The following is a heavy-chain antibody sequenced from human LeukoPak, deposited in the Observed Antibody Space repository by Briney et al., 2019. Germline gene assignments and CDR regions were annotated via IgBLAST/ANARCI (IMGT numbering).Heavy chain of an antibody. D-gene: IGHD4-23*01. Sequence: GGSLRLSCAASGFTFSSYTMNWVRQAPGKGPEWVSSITSSSSYIYYADSVKGRFTTSRDNARNSLYLQMNSLRAEDTALYYCARDGDTVLTRGYYYYMDVWGKGTTVTVSS. CDR3: ARDGDTVLTRGYYYYMDV. J-gene: IGHJ6*03. V-gene: IGHV3-21*01. CDR2: ITSSSSYI. CDR1: GFTFSSYT.